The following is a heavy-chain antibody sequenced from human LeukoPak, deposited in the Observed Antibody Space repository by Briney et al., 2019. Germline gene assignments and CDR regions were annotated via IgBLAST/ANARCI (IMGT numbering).Heavy chain of an antibody. CDR1: GFTVSNNY. Sequence: GGSLRLSCAASGFTVSNNYMSWVRQAPGKGLEWVSVIYSGGNTYYADSVKGRFTISRDNSKNTLYLQINSLRTEDTAVYYCARGSSGAFDIWGQGTMVTVSS. CDR2: IYSGGNT. CDR3: ARGSSGAFDI. D-gene: IGHD6-6*01. J-gene: IGHJ3*02. V-gene: IGHV3-66*01.